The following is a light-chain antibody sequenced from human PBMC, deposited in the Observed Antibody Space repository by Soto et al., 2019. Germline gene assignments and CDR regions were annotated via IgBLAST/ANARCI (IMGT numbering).Light chain of an antibody. Sequence: DSVIPQAPDSPGVPLGERATLNCKSSHSVLHSSTNKHRLAWYQQTPGHPPKLLISWASSRESGVPDRFSGSGSGTDFSLTISSLHAEDVAVDYCPDYYSVPPLFGPGTIVDI. CDR2: WAS. V-gene: IGKV4-1*01. CDR3: PDYYSVPPL. J-gene: IGKJ3*01. CDR1: HSVLHSSTNKHR.